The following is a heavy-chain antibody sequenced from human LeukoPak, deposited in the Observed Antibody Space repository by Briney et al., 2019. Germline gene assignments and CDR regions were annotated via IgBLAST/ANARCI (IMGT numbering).Heavy chain of an antibody. Sequence: PGRSLRLSCAASGFTFSSYGMHWVRQAPGKGLEWVAVISYDGSNKYYADSVKGRFTISRDNAKNSVYLQMNSLRAEDTAVYYCARRHHFGFLDSWGQGTLVTVSS. J-gene: IGHJ4*02. V-gene: IGHV3-30*03. CDR2: ISYDGSNK. D-gene: IGHD3-10*01. CDR3: ARRHHFGFLDS. CDR1: GFTFSSYG.